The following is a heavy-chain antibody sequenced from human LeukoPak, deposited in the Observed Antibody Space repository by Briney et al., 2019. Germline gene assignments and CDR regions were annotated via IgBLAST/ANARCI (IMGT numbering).Heavy chain of an antibody. D-gene: IGHD3-10*01. CDR1: GFTFSSYA. Sequence: GGSLRLSCAASGFTFSSYAMHWVRQAPGKGLEWVAVISYDGSNKYYADSVKGRFTISRDNSKNTLYLQMNSLRAEDTAVYYCARVPTPLSITMVRGASPPYYFDYWGQGTLVTVSS. V-gene: IGHV3-30-3*01. CDR2: ISYDGSNK. J-gene: IGHJ4*02. CDR3: ARVPTPLSITMVRGASPPYYFDY.